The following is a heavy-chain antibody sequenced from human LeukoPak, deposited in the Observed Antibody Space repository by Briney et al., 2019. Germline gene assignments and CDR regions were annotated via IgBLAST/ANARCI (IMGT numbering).Heavy chain of an antibody. CDR3: ARDAVGATFMDY. CDR1: GYTFTSYD. D-gene: IGHD1-26*01. CDR2: MNPNSGNT. J-gene: IGHJ4*02. V-gene: IGHV1-8*03. Sequence: VASVKVSCKASGYTFTSYDINWVRQATGQGLEWMGWMNPNSGNTGYAQKFQGRVTITRNTSISTAYMELSSLRSEDTAVYYCARDAVGATFMDYWGQGTLVTVSS.